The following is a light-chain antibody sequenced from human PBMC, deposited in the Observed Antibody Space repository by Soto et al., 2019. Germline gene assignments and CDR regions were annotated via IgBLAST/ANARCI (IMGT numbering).Light chain of an antibody. CDR1: QGISSY. CDR3: QQLNSYPWT. V-gene: IGKV1-9*01. CDR2: AAS. J-gene: IGKJ1*01. Sequence: IQLTQSPSSLSASVGDRVTITCRASQGISSYLAWYQQKPGKAPKLLIYAASTLQSGVPSRFSGSGSGTDFTLTISSQQPEDFATYYCQQLNSYPWTFGQGTKVEIK.